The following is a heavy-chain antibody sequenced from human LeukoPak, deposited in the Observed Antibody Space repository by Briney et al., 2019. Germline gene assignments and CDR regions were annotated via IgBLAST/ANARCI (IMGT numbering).Heavy chain of an antibody. J-gene: IGHJ4*02. V-gene: IGHV4-59*08. CDR1: GGSMRTYS. Sequence: SETLSLTCTVSGGSMRTYSWSWIRQPPGKGQEWIGYISYSGDTNYNPSLKSRLTISIDTSKNQFSLKLNSVTAADTALYYCARHEGGGTYPLDYWGQGTLVTVSS. CDR2: ISYSGDT. CDR3: ARHEGGGTYPLDY. D-gene: IGHD1-26*01.